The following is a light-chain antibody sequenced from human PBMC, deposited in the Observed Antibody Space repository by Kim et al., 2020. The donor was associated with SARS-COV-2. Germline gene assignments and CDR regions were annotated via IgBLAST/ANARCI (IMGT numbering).Light chain of an antibody. CDR1: SSDVGGYNY. CDR3: SSYTSSSTRV. V-gene: IGLV2-14*03. Sequence: GQSITSSCTGTSSDVGGYNYVAWYQQHPGKAPKLMIYDVSNRPSGVSNRFSGSKSGNTASLTISGLQAEDEADYYCSSYTSSSTRVFGGGTQLTVL. CDR2: DVS. J-gene: IGLJ3*02.